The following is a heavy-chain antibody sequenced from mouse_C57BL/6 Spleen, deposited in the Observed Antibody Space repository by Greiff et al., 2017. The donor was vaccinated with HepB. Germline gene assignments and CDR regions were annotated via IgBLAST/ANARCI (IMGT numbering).Heavy chain of an antibody. Sequence: QVQLQQPGAELVKPGASVKMSCKASGYTFTSYWITWVKQRPGQGLEWIGDIYPGSGSTNYNEKFKSKATLTVDTSSSTAYMQLSSLTSEDSAVYYCARKVDYSNYWYFDVWGTGTTVTVSS. CDR1: GYTFTSYW. CDR3: ARKVDYSNYWYFDV. D-gene: IGHD2-5*01. CDR2: IYPGSGST. V-gene: IGHV1-55*01. J-gene: IGHJ1*03.